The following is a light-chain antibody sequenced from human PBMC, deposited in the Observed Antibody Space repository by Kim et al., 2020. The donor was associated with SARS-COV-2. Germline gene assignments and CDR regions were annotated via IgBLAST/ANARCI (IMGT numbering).Light chain of an antibody. CDR1: RNDVGAYNF. Sequence: QSALTQPASVSGSPGQSVTISCTGTRNDVGAYNFVSWYQQHPDKAPKLMIYDVYKRPSGISDRFSGAKSDNTASLTISGLQPEDEADYYCSAYTLTSTILFGGGTQLTVL. J-gene: IGLJ2*01. CDR2: DVY. V-gene: IGLV2-14*03. CDR3: SAYTLTSTIL.